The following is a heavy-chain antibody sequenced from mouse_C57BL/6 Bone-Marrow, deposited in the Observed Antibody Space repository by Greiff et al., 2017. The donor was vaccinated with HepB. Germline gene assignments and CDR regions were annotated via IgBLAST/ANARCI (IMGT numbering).Heavy chain of an antibody. J-gene: IGHJ4*01. CDR1: GFNIKDAY. CDR3: TTVCGNFYYAMDY. Sequence: VQLQQSGAELVRPGASVKLSCTASGFNIKDAYMHWVKQRPEQGLEWIGWIDPENGDTEYASKFQGKATITADTSSNTAYLQLSSLTSKDTAVYYCTTVCGNFYYAMDYWGQGTSVTVSS. CDR2: IDPENGDT. V-gene: IGHV14-4*01. D-gene: IGHD2-1*01.